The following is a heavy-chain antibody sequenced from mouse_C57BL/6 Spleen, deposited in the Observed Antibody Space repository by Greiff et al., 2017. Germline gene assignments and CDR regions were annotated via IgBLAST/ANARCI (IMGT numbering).Heavy chain of an antibody. CDR3: ARDYGSSYGFAY. CDR2: LYPGSGNT. Sequence: QVQLQQSGAELVRPGASVKLSCKASGYTFTDYYINWVKQRPGQGLEWIARLYPGSGNTYYNEKFKGKATLTAEKSSSTAYMQLSSLTSEDSAVYVCARDYGSSYGFAYWGQGTLVTVAA. V-gene: IGHV1-76*01. J-gene: IGHJ3*01. D-gene: IGHD1-1*01. CDR1: GYTFTDYY.